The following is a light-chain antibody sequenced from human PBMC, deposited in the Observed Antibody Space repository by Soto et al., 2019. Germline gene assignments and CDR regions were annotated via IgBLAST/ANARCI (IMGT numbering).Light chain of an antibody. CDR2: DAS. CDR1: QSVSSY. CDR3: RQRSNWPPA. V-gene: IGKV3-11*01. J-gene: IGKJ5*01. Sequence: EIVFTQSPATLSFSPGERATLSCRASQSVSSYLAWYQQKPGQAPRLLIYDASNRATGIPARFSGSGSGTDFTLTISSLEPEDFAVYYCRQRSNWPPAFGQGTRLEIK.